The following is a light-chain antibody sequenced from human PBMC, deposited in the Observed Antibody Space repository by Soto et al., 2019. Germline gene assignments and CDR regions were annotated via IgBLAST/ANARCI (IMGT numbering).Light chain of an antibody. CDR2: GAS. V-gene: IGKV3-15*01. CDR3: QQYNNWPWT. CDR1: QSVGKYI. Sequence: ARSPVSLSFSRWGRFALSCMSSQSVGKYILAWYQQKPGQAPRLLIYGASTRATGIPARFSGSGSGTEFTLTISSLQSEDFAVYYCQQYNNWPWTFGQGTKVDIK. J-gene: IGKJ1*01.